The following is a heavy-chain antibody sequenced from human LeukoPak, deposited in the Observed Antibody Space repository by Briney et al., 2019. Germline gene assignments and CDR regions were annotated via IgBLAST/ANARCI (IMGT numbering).Heavy chain of an antibody. CDR2: SKSKGDGGTT. CDR1: GFTFSSYA. Sequence: GGSLRLSCAASGFTFSSYAMHWVRQAPGKGLEWLGRSKSKGDGGTTDYAAPVKGRFTISRDDSKNILYLQMNSLKIEDTAVYFCSTPPIRGSRYYYYHMDVWGKGTTVTVSS. V-gene: IGHV3-15*01. CDR3: STPPIRGSRYYYYHMDV. J-gene: IGHJ6*03. D-gene: IGHD3-10*01.